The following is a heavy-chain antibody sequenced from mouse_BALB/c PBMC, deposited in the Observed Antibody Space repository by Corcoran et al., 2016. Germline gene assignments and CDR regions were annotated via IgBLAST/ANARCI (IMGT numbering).Heavy chain of an antibody. CDR1: GYTFTNYG. CDR3: ATMITTFAY. V-gene: IGHV9-3-1*01. D-gene: IGHD2-4*01. Sequence: QIQLVQSGPELKKPGETVQISCKASGYTFTNYGMNWVKQAPGKGLKWMGWINTYTGEPTYADDFKGRFAFSLETSASTAYLQINNLKNEDTATYFCATMITTFAYWGQGTLVTVSA. J-gene: IGHJ3*01. CDR2: INTYTGEP.